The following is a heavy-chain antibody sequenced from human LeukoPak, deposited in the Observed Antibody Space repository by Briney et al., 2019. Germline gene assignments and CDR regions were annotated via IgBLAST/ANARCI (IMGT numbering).Heavy chain of an antibody. J-gene: IGHJ3*02. D-gene: IGHD5-18*01. V-gene: IGHV4-30-4*07. CDR3: ARQWIQLWFDVGEYAFDI. CDR2: IYYSGST. Sequence: PSQTLSLTCAVSGGSISSGGYSWSWIRQPPGKGLEWIGYIYYSGSTNYNPSLKSRVTISVDTSKNQFSLKLSSVTAADTAVYYCARQWIQLWFDVGEYAFDIWGQGTMVTVSS. CDR1: GGSISSGGYS.